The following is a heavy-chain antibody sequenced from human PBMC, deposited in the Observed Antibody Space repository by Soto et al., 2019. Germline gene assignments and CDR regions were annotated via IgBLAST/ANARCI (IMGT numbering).Heavy chain of an antibody. CDR1: GGSFSGYY. CDR2: INHSGST. J-gene: IGHJ6*02. V-gene: IGHV4-34*01. D-gene: IGHD2-15*01. Sequence: SETLSLTCAVYGGSFSGYYWSWIRQPPGKGLEWIGEINHSGSTNYNPSLKSRVTISVDTSKNQFSLKLSSVTAADTAVYYCAREGKVVVAVPYYYYGMDVWGQGTTVTVSS. CDR3: AREGKVVVAVPYYYYGMDV.